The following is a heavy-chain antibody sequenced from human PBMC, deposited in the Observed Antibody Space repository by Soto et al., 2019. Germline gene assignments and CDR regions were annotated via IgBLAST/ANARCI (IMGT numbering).Heavy chain of an antibody. CDR2: MNPNRGNT. D-gene: IGHD6-25*01. J-gene: IGHJ5*02. V-gene: IGHV1-8*01. CDR1: GYTFTSYA. Sequence: QVQLVQSGAEVKKPGASVTVSCKASGYTFTSYAINWVRQATGQGLERMGWMNPNRGNTGYAQKCQGRVTMTGNTAISTAYMERSSLRAEDTAVYYGARGRQRPRRRGNWCDPWGQGTLVTVSS. CDR3: ARGRQRPRRRGNWCDP.